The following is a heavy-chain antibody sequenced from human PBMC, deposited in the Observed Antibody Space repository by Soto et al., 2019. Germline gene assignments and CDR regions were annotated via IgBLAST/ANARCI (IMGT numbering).Heavy chain of an antibody. Sequence: KASETLSLTCTVSGASVSSGGYYWSWIRQPPGKGLEWIAYIYHSGNTKYNPSLKNRVTISVDTSKNQFSLKLSSVTAADTAVYYCARGANCSGGSCSSSFWFDPWGRGTQVTVSS. V-gene: IGHV4-61*08. CDR2: IYHSGNT. J-gene: IGHJ5*02. D-gene: IGHD2-15*01. CDR1: GASVSSGGYY. CDR3: ARGANCSGGSCSSSFWFDP.